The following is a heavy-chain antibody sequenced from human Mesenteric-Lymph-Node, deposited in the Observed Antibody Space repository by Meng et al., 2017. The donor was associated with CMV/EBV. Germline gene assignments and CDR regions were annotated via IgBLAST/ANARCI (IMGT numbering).Heavy chain of an antibody. J-gene: IGHJ3*01. CDR3: TKVPWGFPFDF. CDR1: GGTFSTYA. D-gene: IGHD3-16*01. CDR2: IISKLGTA. Sequence: SVKVSCKASGGTFSTYAVSWVRQAPGQGLEWVGGIISKLGTANYAQKFQGRVTITTDESTSTAYMELGSLRSEDTAVYYCTKVPWGFPFDFWGQGTVVTVSS. V-gene: IGHV1-69*05.